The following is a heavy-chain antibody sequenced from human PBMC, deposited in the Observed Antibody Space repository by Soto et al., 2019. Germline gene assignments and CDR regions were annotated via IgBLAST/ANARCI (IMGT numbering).Heavy chain of an antibody. D-gene: IGHD3-22*01. V-gene: IGHV4-31*03. Sequence: PSETLSLTCTVSGGSISSGGYYWSWIRQHPGKGLEWIGYIYYSGSTYYNPSLKSRVTISVDTSKNQFSLKLSSVTAADTAVYYCARGTYYYDSRTWFDPWGQGTLVTVSS. J-gene: IGHJ5*02. CDR1: GGSISSGGYY. CDR3: ARGTYYYDSRTWFDP. CDR2: IYYSGST.